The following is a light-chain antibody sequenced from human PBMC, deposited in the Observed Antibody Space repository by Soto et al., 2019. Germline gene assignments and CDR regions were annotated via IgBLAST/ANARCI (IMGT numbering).Light chain of an antibody. CDR2: DVH. CDR3: CSFAASYTWV. J-gene: IGLJ3*02. V-gene: IGLV2-11*01. CDR1: SSDVGGYNY. Sequence: QSALTQPPSASGSPGQSVAISCTGTSSDVGGYNYVSWYQQHPGKAPKLMIYDVHKRPSGVPDRFSGSKSGNTASLTISGLQAEDEADYYCCSFAASYTWVFGGGTKVTVL.